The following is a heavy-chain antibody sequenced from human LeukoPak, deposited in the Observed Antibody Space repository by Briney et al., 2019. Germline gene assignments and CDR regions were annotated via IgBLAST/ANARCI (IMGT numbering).Heavy chain of an antibody. Sequence: GESLRLSCAASGFTFSSHWMHWVRHAPGKGLVWVSRVTSDGSSASYADSVKGRFTISRDNAKNTLYLQMNSVRAEDTAVYYCAREIEMASNNLDSWGQGTLVTVSS. CDR2: VTSDGSSA. V-gene: IGHV3-74*01. CDR1: GFTFSSHW. CDR3: AREIEMASNNLDS. D-gene: IGHD5-24*01. J-gene: IGHJ4*02.